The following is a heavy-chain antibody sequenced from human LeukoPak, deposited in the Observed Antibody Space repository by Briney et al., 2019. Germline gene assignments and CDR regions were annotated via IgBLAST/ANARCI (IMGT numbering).Heavy chain of an antibody. CDR1: GFTFSNYA. CDR2: ISGTGGST. V-gene: IGHV3-23*01. Sequence: GGSLSLSCAASGFTFSNYAMTWVRQAPGKGLEWVSTISGTGGSTYYADSVKGRFTISRDNSKNTLYLQMDSLRAEDTAVYYCAKRETVLLWFGESHAVDYWGQGTLVTVSS. D-gene: IGHD3-10*01. CDR3: AKRETVLLWFGESHAVDY. J-gene: IGHJ4*02.